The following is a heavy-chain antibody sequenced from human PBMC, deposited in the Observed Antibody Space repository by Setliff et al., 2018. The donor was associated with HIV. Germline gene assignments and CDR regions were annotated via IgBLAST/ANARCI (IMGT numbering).Heavy chain of an antibody. CDR2: IKKDGSDK. CDR3: ARGGLITPFGLLSYYDSSGYFDY. Sequence: PGGSLRLSCAASGFTFSNSWMTWVRQAPGKGLEWVANIKKDGSDKFYVDSVKGRFAISRDNAKNSLNLQMNSLRAEDTAVYYCARGGLITPFGLLSYYDSSGYFDYWGQGTLVTVSS. J-gene: IGHJ4*02. V-gene: IGHV3-7*01. CDR1: GFTFSNSW. D-gene: IGHD3-22*01.